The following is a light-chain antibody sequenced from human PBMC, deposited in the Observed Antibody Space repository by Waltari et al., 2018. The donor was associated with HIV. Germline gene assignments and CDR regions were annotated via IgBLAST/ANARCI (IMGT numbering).Light chain of an antibody. Sequence: QSVLTQSPSVSAAPGQKVTISCSGRTSNIGENYVSWYQQLPGTAPKLLIYGNDKRPSGIPDRFSGSKSGTSATLDITGVQSGDGADYYCETWENSLSAGVFGGGTKLTVL. CDR3: ETWENSLSAGV. CDR2: GND. J-gene: IGLJ3*02. V-gene: IGLV1-51*01. CDR1: TSNIGENY.